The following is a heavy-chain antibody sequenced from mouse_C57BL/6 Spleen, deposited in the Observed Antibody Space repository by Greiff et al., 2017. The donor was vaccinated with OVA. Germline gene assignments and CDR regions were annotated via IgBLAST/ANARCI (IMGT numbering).Heavy chain of an antibody. CDR1: GFTFSSYA. Sequence: EVKVVESGGGLVKPGGSLKLSCAASGFTFSSYAMSWVRQTPEKRLEWVATISDGGSYTYYPDNVKGRFTISRDNAKNNLYLQMSHLKSEDTAMYYCARDDYDRRGAWFAYWGQGTLVTVSA. V-gene: IGHV5-4*01. CDR3: ARDDYDRRGAWFAY. D-gene: IGHD2-4*01. CDR2: ISDGGSYT. J-gene: IGHJ3*01.